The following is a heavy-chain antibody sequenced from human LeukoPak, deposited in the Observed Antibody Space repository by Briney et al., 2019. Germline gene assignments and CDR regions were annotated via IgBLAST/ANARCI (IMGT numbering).Heavy chain of an antibody. CDR3: ARGSPGIAAAGNFDY. D-gene: IGHD6-13*01. CDR1: GYTFTSYG. Sequence: ASVKVSCKASGYTFTSYGISWVRQAPGQGLEWMGWISAYNGNTNYAQKLQGRVTMTTGTSTSTAYMELRSLRSDDTAVYYCARGSPGIAAAGNFDYWGQGTLVTVSS. V-gene: IGHV1-18*01. J-gene: IGHJ4*02. CDR2: ISAYNGNT.